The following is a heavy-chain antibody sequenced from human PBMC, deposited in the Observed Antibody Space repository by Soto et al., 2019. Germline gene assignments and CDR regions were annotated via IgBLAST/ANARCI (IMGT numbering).Heavy chain of an antibody. Sequence: PSETLSLTCTVSGGSISSGGYYWSWIRQHPGKGLEWIGYIYYSGSTYYNPSLKSRVTISVDTSKNQFSLKLSSVTAADTAVYYCARVSGNEYSYGLTEYYFDYWGQGTLVTVSS. J-gene: IGHJ4*02. V-gene: IGHV4-30-4*08. CDR1: GGSISSGGYY. D-gene: IGHD5-18*01. CDR3: ARVSGNEYSYGLTEYYFDY. CDR2: IYYSGST.